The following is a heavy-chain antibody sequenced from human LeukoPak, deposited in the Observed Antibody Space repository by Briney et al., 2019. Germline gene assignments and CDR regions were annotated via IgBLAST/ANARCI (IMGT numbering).Heavy chain of an antibody. CDR1: GFTFRSYD. D-gene: IGHD6-13*01. CDR3: VRGGIQAPGIDEIDY. V-gene: IGHV3-13*01. Sequence: GGSLRLSCAATGFTFRSYDMHWVRQVTGKGLEWVSAVGISGDTYYAGSVKGRFTISRENAKNSLYLQMNSLTAGDTAVYYCVRGGIQAPGIDEIDYWGQGTLVTVSS. J-gene: IGHJ4*02. CDR2: VGISGDT.